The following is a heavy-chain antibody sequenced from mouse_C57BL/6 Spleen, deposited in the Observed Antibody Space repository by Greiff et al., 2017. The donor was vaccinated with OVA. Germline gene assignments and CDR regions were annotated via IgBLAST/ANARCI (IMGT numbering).Heavy chain of an antibody. CDR3: ARSDDYVRFDY. D-gene: IGHD2-4*01. CDR1: GYTFTNYW. CDR2: IYPGGGYT. V-gene: IGHV1-63*01. Sequence: QVQLKQSGAELVRPGTSVKMSCTASGYTFTNYWIGWAKQRPGHGLEWIGDIYPGGGYTNYTEKFKGQATLTADNSSSTAYMQCRSLTSEDSAICYCARSDDYVRFDYWGQGTTLTVSS. J-gene: IGHJ2*01.